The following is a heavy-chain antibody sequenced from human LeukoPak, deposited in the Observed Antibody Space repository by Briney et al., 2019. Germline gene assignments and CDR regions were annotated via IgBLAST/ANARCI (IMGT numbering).Heavy chain of an antibody. V-gene: IGHV3-23*01. CDR1: GFTFNTYT. D-gene: IGHD3-9*01. J-gene: IGHJ4*02. CDR2: ISGSGGST. CDR3: AKDFDWLSSYFDY. Sequence: PGESLRLSCAASGFTFNTYTMYWVRQAPGKGLEWVSAISGSGGSTYYADSVKGRFTISRDNSKNTLYLQMNSLRAEDTAVYYCAKDFDWLSSYFDYWGQGTLVTVSS.